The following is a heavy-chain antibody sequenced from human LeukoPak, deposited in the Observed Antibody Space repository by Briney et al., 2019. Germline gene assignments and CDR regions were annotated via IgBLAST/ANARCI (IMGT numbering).Heavy chain of an antibody. CDR2: IIPIFGTA. CDR3: ARESIVVVPAAKYYDFWSGYFNYMDV. D-gene: IGHD3-3*01. CDR1: GYTFTGYY. V-gene: IGHV1-69*13. Sequence: GASVKVSCKASGYTFTGYYMHWVRQAPGQGLEWMGGIIPIFGTANYAQKFQGRVTITADESTSTAYMELSSLRSEDTAVYYCARESIVVVPAAKYYDFWSGYFNYMDVWGKGTTVTVSS. J-gene: IGHJ6*03.